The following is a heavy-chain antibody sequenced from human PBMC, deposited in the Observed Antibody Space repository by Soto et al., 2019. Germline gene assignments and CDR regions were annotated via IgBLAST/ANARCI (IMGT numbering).Heavy chain of an antibody. CDR1: GYTSADFG. CDR2: VSGNDGAS. CDR3: VSDQKYFRVNANWFDS. Sequence: ASVKVSCKASGYTSADFGISWVRQAPGQGLEWMGWVSGNDGASNPAPKVQGRITMTLDTSTGVSYMALRSLRSDDTAIYYCVSDQKYFRVNANWFDSWGQGTLVT. D-gene: IGHD2-2*01. J-gene: IGHJ5*01. V-gene: IGHV1-18*04.